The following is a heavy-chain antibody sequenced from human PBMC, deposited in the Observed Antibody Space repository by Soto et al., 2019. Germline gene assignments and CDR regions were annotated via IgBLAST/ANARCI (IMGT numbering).Heavy chain of an antibody. V-gene: IGHV2-5*02. CDR3: ARSRVRDGYDYQYFFDY. CDR2: IYWDDGK. CDR1: GLSLSTTGVG. J-gene: IGHJ4*02. D-gene: IGHD5-12*01. Sequence: QITLKASGPTLVNPTQTLTLTCTFSGLSLSTTGVGVGWIRQPPGQALASPALIYWDDGKRYSPSLKSRPTIAKDPSQHQVVLTMTNMYPVYTATYYCARSRVRDGYDYQYFFDYWGQGTLGTGSS.